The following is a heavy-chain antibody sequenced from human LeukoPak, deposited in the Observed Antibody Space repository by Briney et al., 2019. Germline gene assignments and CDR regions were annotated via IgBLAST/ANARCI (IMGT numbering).Heavy chain of an antibody. Sequence: GGALRLSCAASGFTFSSYSMNWVRQAPGKGLEWVSSISSSSSYIYYADSVTGRFTISRDNTKNSLYLQMNSLRAEDTAVYYCARDRSGSYGYWGQGTLVTVSS. CDR3: ARDRSGSYGY. CDR1: GFTFSSYS. CDR2: ISSSSSYI. D-gene: IGHD1-26*01. V-gene: IGHV3-21*01. J-gene: IGHJ4*02.